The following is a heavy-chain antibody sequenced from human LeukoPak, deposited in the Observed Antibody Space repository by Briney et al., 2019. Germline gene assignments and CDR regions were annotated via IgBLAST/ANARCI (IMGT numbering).Heavy chain of an antibody. CDR3: ARHPLKAYVSDWFDP. Sequence: SETLSLTCTVSGGSISSRSYYWGWLRQPPGKGLEWIASIFYSGSTYHNPSLKSRVTISVDTSKSQFSLKLSSVTAVDTAVYFCARHPLKAYVSDWFDPWGQGTLVTVSS. J-gene: IGHJ5*02. CDR1: GGSISSRSYY. CDR2: IFYSGST. V-gene: IGHV4-39*01. D-gene: IGHD3-10*02.